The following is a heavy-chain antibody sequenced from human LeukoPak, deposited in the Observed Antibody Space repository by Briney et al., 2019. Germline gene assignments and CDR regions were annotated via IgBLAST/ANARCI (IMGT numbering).Heavy chain of an antibody. D-gene: IGHD4-17*01. CDR3: ARETVIASSYDY. CDR1: RGSIRNYY. V-gene: IGHV4-59*01. J-gene: IGHJ4*02. CDR2: IYYSGST. Sequence: SETLSLTCTVSRGSIRNYYWSWIRQSPGKGLEWIGYIYYSGSTNYNPSLKSRVSISVDTSKNQFSLKLTSVTPADTAVYYCARETVIASSYDYWGQGTLVTVSS.